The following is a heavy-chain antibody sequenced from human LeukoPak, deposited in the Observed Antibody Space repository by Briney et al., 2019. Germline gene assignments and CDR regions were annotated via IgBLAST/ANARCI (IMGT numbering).Heavy chain of an antibody. CDR1: GGSISSSNW. CDR2: IYHSGST. J-gene: IGHJ4*02. V-gene: IGHV4-4*02. D-gene: IGHD5-12*01. CDR3: AREGSSGRYFDY. Sequence: PSETLSLTCAVSGGSISSSNWWSWVRQPPGKGLEWIGEIYHSGSTNYNPSLKSRVIISVDRSKNQFSLKLSSVTAADTAVYYCAREGSSGRYFDYWGQGTLVTVSS.